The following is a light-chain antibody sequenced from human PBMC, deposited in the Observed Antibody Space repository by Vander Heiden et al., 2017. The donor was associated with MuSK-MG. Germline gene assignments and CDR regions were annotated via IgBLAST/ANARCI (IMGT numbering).Light chain of an antibody. CDR2: HTS. J-gene: IGKJ4*01. CDR1: QSVGSN. V-gene: IGKV3-15*01. Sequence: EIVMTQSPATLSVSPGERAALSCRASQSVGSNLAWYQQKPGQAPRLLISHTSTRATGIPARFSGSGSGTEFTLTISSLQSEDFASYYCQQYDKWPLTFGGGTKVEIK. CDR3: QQYDKWPLT.